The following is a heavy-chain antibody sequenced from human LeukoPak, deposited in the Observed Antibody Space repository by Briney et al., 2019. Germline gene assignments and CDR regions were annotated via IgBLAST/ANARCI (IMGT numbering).Heavy chain of an antibody. CDR3: ARDKSSSHAPFYYYYYYMDV. Sequence: GGSLRLSCAASGFTFSDYYMSWIRQAPGKGLEWVSYISSSGSTIYYADSVKGRFTISRDNAKNSLYLQMNSLRAEDTAVYYCARDKSSSHAPFYYYYYYMDVWGKGTTVTVSS. V-gene: IGHV3-11*04. J-gene: IGHJ6*03. CDR2: ISSSGSTI. CDR1: GFTFSDYY. D-gene: IGHD6-6*01.